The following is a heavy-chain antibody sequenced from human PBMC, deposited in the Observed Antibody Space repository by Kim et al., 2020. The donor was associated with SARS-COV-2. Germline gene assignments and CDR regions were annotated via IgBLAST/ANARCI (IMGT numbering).Heavy chain of an antibody. V-gene: IGHV5-51*01. CDR3: ARRQFGSGTQGAFDI. J-gene: IGHJ3*02. CDR1: GYSFTSYW. D-gene: IGHD3-10*01. Sequence: GESLKISCKGSGYSFTSYWIGWVRQMPGKGLEWMGIVYPGDSDTRYSPSFRGQVTISADKSISTAYLQWSSLKASDTAMYYCARRQFGSGTQGAFDIWGQGTPVTVSP. CDR2: VYPGDSDT.